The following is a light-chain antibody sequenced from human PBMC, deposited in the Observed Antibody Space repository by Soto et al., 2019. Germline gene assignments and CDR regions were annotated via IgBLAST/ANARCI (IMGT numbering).Light chain of an antibody. Sequence: DIPMTQSPSTLSASVGDRVTITCRASQSISDWLAWYQQKPGKTPKLLIHKASSLESGAPSRFSGSGSGTEFTLTISSLQPDDFATYYCQQYKSYETFGQGTKVEIK. CDR1: QSISDW. CDR3: QQYKSYET. V-gene: IGKV1-5*03. CDR2: KAS. J-gene: IGKJ1*01.